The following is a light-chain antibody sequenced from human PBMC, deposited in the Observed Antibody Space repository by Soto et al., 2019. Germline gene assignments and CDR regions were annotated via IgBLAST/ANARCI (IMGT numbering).Light chain of an antibody. CDR3: CSYAGSYTFVL. J-gene: IGLJ2*01. Sequence: QSVLTQPRSVSWSPGQSVTISFTGTNSDVGGYNFVSWYQQHPGKAPKLMIYDVTKRPSGVPDRFSGSKSGNTASLTISGLQADYGADYRCCSYAGSYTFVLFGGGTKLTVL. V-gene: IGLV2-11*01. CDR1: NSDVGGYNF. CDR2: DVT.